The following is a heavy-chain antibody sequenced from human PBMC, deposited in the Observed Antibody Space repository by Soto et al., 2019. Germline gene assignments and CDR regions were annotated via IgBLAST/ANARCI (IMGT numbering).Heavy chain of an antibody. CDR2: IYYSGST. J-gene: IGHJ6*02. CDR1: GGSIISGGYY. D-gene: IGHD2-2*02. CDR3: ARARVVPAAIDYYGMDV. V-gene: IGHV4-31*03. Sequence: SETLSLTCTVSGGSIISGGYYWMWIRQHPGKGLEWIGYIYYSGSTYYNPSLKSRVTISVDTSKNQFSLKLSSVTAADTAVYYCARARVVPAAIDYYGMDVWGQGTTVTVSS.